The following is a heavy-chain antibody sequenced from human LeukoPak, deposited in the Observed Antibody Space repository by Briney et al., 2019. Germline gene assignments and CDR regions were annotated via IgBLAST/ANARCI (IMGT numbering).Heavy chain of an antibody. CDR1: GYTFTSYY. CDR3: ARDRSYYYDSSGYYTGGPFDY. J-gene: IGHJ4*02. D-gene: IGHD3-22*01. Sequence: ASVKVSCKASGYTFTSYYMHWVRQAPGQGLEWMGRIIPILGIANYAQKFQGRVTITADKSTSTAYMELSSLRSEDTAVYYCARDRSYYYDSSGYYTGGPFDYWGQGTLVTVSS. CDR2: IIPILGIA. V-gene: IGHV1-69*04.